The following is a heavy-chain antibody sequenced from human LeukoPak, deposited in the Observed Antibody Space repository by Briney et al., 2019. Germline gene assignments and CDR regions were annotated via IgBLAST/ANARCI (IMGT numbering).Heavy chain of an antibody. Sequence: SETLSLTCAVYGGSFSGYYWGWIRQPPGKGLEWIGSIYYSGSTYYSPSLKSRVAISVDTSKNQFSLRLSSVTAADTAVYYCVRHFSQEILSYFDYWGQGTLVTVSS. CDR2: IYYSGST. J-gene: IGHJ4*02. CDR1: GGSFSGYY. CDR3: VRHFSQEILSYFDY. D-gene: IGHD1-26*01. V-gene: IGHV4-39*01.